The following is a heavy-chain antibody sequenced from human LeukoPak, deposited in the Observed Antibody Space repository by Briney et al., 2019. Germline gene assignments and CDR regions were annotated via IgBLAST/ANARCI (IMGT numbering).Heavy chain of an antibody. D-gene: IGHD2-21*01. CDR2: ISSGGNTQ. J-gene: IGHJ4*02. CDR1: GFSLSSYE. V-gene: IGHV3-48*03. CDR3: ARDIVNGPFVISLES. Sequence: GGSLRLSCAASGFSLSSYEMNWIRQVPGKGLEWVSHISSGGNTQYYADSVRGRFTMSRDDAKNSLVLQMDSLRIEDTGVYYCARDIVNGPFVISLESWGQGARVTVSS.